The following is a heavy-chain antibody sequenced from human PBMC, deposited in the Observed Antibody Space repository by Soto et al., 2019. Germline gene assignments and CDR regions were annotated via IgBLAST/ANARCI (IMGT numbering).Heavy chain of an antibody. D-gene: IGHD6-13*01. CDR2: IIPIFGTA. CDR3: ASRAAAGNDYYYYGMDV. Sequence: QVQLVQSGAEVKKPGSSVKVSCKASGGTFSSYAISWVRQAPGQGLEWMGGIIPIFGTANYAQKFQGRVTITADESTSTAYMELSSLRSEDTAVYYCASRAAAGNDYYYYGMDVWGQGTTVTVSS. CDR1: GGTFSSYA. V-gene: IGHV1-69*01. J-gene: IGHJ6*02.